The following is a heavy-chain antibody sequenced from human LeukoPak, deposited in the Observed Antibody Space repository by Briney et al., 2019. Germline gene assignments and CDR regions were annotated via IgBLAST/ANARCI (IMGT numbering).Heavy chain of an antibody. CDR1: GYTFTSYG. Sequence: GASVKVSCKASGYTFTSYGISWVRQAPGQGLEWMGWISAYNGNTNYAQKLQGRVTMTTDTSTSTAYMELRSLRSDDTAVYYCARDAGHYYDSMNAFDIWGQGTMVTVSS. J-gene: IGHJ3*02. CDR3: ARDAGHYYDSMNAFDI. V-gene: IGHV1-18*01. CDR2: ISAYNGNT. D-gene: IGHD3-22*01.